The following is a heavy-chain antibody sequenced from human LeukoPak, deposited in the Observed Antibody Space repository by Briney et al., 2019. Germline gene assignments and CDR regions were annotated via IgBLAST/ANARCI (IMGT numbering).Heavy chain of an antibody. CDR3: ARDWDFAV. J-gene: IGHJ4*02. D-gene: IGHD1-26*01. V-gene: IGHV3-11*05. Sequence: RAGGSLRLSCAASGFSFSDYYMSWIRQAPGKWLEWVSYISSRSSYTKYADSVKGRFTISRDNAKNSLYLQMNSLRAEDTAVYYCARDWDFAVWGQGTLVTVSS. CDR1: GFSFSDYY. CDR2: ISSRSSYT.